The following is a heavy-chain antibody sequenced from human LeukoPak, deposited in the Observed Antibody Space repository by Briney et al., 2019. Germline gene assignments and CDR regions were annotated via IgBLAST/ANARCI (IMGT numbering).Heavy chain of an antibody. CDR3: ARGYSSSWYVHYYYMDV. J-gene: IGHJ6*03. CDR1: GFTFSDYY. V-gene: IGHV3-11*01. D-gene: IGHD6-13*01. CDR2: ISSSGSTI. Sequence: GGSLRLSCAASGFTFSDYYMSWIRQAPGKGLEWVSYISSSGSTIYYADSVKGRFTISRDNAKNSLYLQMNSLRAEDTAVYCCARGYSSSWYVHYYYMDVWGKGTTVTVSS.